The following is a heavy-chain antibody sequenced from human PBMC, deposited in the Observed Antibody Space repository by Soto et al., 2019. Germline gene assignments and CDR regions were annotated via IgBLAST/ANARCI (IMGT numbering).Heavy chain of an antibody. CDR1: GGSISSYY. D-gene: IGHD3-9*01. CDR3: ARAPVDYDILTGYYRNYYMDV. Sequence: SETLSLTCTVSGGSISSYYWSWIRQPPGKGLEWIGYIYYSGSTNYNPSLKSRVTISVDTSKNQFSLKLSSVTAADTAVYYCARAPVDYDILTGYYRNYYMDVWGKGTTVTVSS. V-gene: IGHV4-59*01. CDR2: IYYSGST. J-gene: IGHJ6*03.